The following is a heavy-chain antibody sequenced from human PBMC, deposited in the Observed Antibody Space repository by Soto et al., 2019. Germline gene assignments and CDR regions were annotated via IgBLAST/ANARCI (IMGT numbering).Heavy chain of an antibody. J-gene: IGHJ6*02. Sequence: GESLKISCEVSGYTFTNYWIAWVRQMPGKGLEWMGGIYPGDSQTRYSPTFQGQVAISADKSVNTAYLQWRSLKASDTAIYFCARQGFSKHYFYAADVWGQGTPVTVS. CDR3: ARQGFSKHYFYAADV. CDR2: IYPGDSQT. D-gene: IGHD6-13*01. V-gene: IGHV5-51*01. CDR1: GYTFTNYW.